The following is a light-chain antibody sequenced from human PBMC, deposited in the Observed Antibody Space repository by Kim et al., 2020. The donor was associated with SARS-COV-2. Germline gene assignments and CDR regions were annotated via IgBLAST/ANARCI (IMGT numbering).Light chain of an antibody. V-gene: IGKV3-20*01. Sequence: EIELTQSPGTLSLSPGERATLSCRASQSVSSSYLAWYQQKPGQAPRLLIYGASSRATGIPDRFSGSGSGTDFTLTISRLEPEDFAVYYCQQYGSSPLTFGQGTKVDIK. CDR2: GAS. CDR1: QSVSSSY. CDR3: QQYGSSPLT. J-gene: IGKJ1*01.